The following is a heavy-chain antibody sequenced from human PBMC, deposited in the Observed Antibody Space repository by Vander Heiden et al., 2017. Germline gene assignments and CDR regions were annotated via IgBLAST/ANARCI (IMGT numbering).Heavy chain of an antibody. CDR1: GLPFSDYI. V-gene: IGHV3-21*02. CDR3: ARSPLRGSFDY. CDR2: IDSSSTYI. D-gene: IGHD2-15*01. Sequence: EGQLLGCGGGVVRLGGSLRLSCGASGLPFSDYIMNVVPQAPGKGLEWVSAIDSSSTYIYYADSVKGRFTIARDNAKNSLYLQMNSLRADDAAVYYCARSPLRGSFDYWGQGTLVTVSS. J-gene: IGHJ4*02.